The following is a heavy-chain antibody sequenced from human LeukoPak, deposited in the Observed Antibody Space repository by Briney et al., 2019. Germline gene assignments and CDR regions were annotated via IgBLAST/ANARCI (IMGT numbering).Heavy chain of an antibody. Sequence: ASVKVSCKASGYTFTSYGISWVRQAPGQGLEWMGWISAYNGNTNYAQKLQGRVTMTTDTSTSTAYMELRSLRSDDTAVYYCARDLSGGTYYYDSSGSPNLDYWGQGTLVTVSS. CDR1: GYTFTSYG. V-gene: IGHV1-18*01. CDR3: ARDLSGGTYYYDSSGSPNLDY. D-gene: IGHD3-22*01. CDR2: ISAYNGNT. J-gene: IGHJ4*02.